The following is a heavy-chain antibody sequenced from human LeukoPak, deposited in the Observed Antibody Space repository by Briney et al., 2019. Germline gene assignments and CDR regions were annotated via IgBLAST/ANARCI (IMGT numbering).Heavy chain of an antibody. CDR3: ARTWIQLWSPFDY. CDR1: GFTFSRYW. V-gene: IGHV3-7*01. CDR2: IKQDGSEK. J-gene: IGHJ4*02. Sequence: PGGSLRLSCVASGFTFSRYWMSWVRQAPGKGLEWVANIKQDGSEKYYVDSVKGRFTISRDNAKNSLYLQMNSLRAEDTAVYYCARTWIQLWSPFDYWGQGTLVTVSS. D-gene: IGHD5-18*01.